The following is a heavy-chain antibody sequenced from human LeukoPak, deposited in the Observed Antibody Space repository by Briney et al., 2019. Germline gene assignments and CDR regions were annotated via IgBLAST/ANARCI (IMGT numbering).Heavy chain of an antibody. V-gene: IGHV3-23*01. CDR2: ISGSGGST. CDR1: GFTLSSYA. J-gene: IGHJ3*02. D-gene: IGHD3-22*01. Sequence: GGSLRLSCAASGFTLSSYATSWVRQAPGKGLEWVSAISGSGGSTYYADSVKGRFTISRDNSKNTLYLQMNSLRAEDTAVYYCAKDPLNYYDSSGYYPGEAFDIWGQGTMVTVSS. CDR3: AKDPLNYYDSSGYYPGEAFDI.